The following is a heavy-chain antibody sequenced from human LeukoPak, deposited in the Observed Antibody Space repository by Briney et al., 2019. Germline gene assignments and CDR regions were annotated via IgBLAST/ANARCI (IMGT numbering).Heavy chain of an antibody. CDR1: GYTFTGYY. J-gene: IGHJ3*02. CDR3: ARAELGGYSSSWYSSYGAFDI. V-gene: IGHV1-2*02. CDR2: INPNSGGT. Sequence: GASVKVSCKASGYTFTGYYMHWVRQAPGQGLEWMGRINPNSGGTNYAQKFQGRVTMTRDTSISTAYMELSRLRSDDTAVYYCARAELGGYSSSWYSSYGAFDIWGQGTMVTVSS. D-gene: IGHD6-13*01.